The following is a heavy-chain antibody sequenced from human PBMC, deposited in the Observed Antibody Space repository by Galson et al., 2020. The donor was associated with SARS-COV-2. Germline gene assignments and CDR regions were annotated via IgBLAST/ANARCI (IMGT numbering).Heavy chain of an antibody. CDR3: ARLTDMAMFGVTNGPFDI. V-gene: IGHV6-1*01. Sequence: SQTLSLTCAISGDSVSSNSAAWNWIRQSPSRGLEWLGMTYYRSKWFNDYAVSVKSRITINPDTSKNQFSLQLNSVTPEDTAVYYCARLTDMAMFGVTNGPFDIWAQGTMVTVSS. D-gene: IGHD3-3*01. J-gene: IGHJ3*02. CDR2: TYYRSKWFN. CDR1: GDSVSSNSAA.